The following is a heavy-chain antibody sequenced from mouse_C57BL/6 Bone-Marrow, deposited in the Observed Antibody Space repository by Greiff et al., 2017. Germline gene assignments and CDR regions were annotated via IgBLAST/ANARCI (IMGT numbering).Heavy chain of an antibody. D-gene: IGHD1-1*01. V-gene: IGHV5-12*01. CDR1: GFTFSDYY. CDR2: ISNGGGST. Sequence: EVKLVESGGGLVQPGGSLKLSCAASGFTFSDYYMYWVRQTPEKRLEWVAYISNGGGSTYYPDTVKGRFTISRDNAKNTLYLQISRLKSEDTAMYYCARDYGSSYWFAYWGQGTLVTVSA. J-gene: IGHJ3*01. CDR3: ARDYGSSYWFAY.